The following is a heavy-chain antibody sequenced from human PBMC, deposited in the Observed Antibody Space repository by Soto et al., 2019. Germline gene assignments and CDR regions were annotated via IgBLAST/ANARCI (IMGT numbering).Heavy chain of an antibody. D-gene: IGHD3-9*01. CDR1: GGSISSYY. CDR2: IYYSGST. Sequence: QVQLQESGPGLVKPSETLSLTCTVSGGSISSYYWSWIRQPPGKGLEWIGYIYYSGSTNYNPSLKSRVTISVDTSKNQFSLKLSSVTAADTAVYYCAGSVHPDWSAQVDYWGQGTLVTVSS. V-gene: IGHV4-59*01. CDR3: AGSVHPDWSAQVDY. J-gene: IGHJ4*02.